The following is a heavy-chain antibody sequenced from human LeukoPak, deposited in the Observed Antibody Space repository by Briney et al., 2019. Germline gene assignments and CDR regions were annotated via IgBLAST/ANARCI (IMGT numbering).Heavy chain of an antibody. CDR1: GFTFDDYA. D-gene: IGHD5-12*01. CDR2: ISWNSGSI. J-gene: IGHJ4*02. Sequence: GGSLRLSCAASGFTFDDYAMHWVRQAPGKGLEWVPGISWNSGSIGYADSVKGRFTISRDNAKNSLYLQMNSQRAEDTALYYCAKDVDIVATYFDYWGQGTLVTVSS. CDR3: AKDVDIVATYFDY. V-gene: IGHV3-9*01.